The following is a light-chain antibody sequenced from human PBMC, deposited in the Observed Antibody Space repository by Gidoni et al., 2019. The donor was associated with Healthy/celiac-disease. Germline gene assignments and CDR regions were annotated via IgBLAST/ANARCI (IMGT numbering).Light chain of an antibody. J-gene: IGKJ4*01. CDR1: QSISSY. V-gene: IGKV1-39*01. Sequence: DLQMTQSPSSLSASVGDRVTITCPASQSISSYLNWYQQKPGKAPKLLIYAASSLQSGVPSRFSGSGSGTDFTLTISSLQPEDFATYYCQQSYSTPLTCGGGTKVEIK. CDR2: AAS. CDR3: QQSYSTPLT.